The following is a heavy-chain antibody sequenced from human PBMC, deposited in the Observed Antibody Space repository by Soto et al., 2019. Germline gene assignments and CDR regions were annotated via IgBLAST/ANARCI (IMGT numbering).Heavy chain of an antibody. CDR3: AKDQQQLHSVFDY. CDR1: GFTFSSYG. Sequence: VQLVESGGGVVQPGRSLRLSCAASGFTFSSYGMHWVRQAPGKGLEWVAVISYDGSNKYYADSVKGRFTISRDNSKNTLYLQMNSLRAEDTAVYYCAKDQQQLHSVFDYWGQGTLVTVSS. J-gene: IGHJ4*02. V-gene: IGHV3-30*18. D-gene: IGHD6-13*01. CDR2: ISYDGSNK.